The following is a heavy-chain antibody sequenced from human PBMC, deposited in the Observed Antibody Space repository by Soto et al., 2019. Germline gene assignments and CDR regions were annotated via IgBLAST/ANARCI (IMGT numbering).Heavy chain of an antibody. CDR3: ATSSAGYSSSSGQYYFDY. V-gene: IGHV1-69*13. CDR1: GGTFSSYA. Sequence: SVKVSCKASGGTFSSYAISWVRQAPGQGLEWMGGIIPIFGTANYAQKFQGRVTITADESTSTAYMELSSLRSEDTAVYYCATSSAGYSSSSGQYYFDYWGQGTLVTVSS. D-gene: IGHD6-6*01. J-gene: IGHJ4*02. CDR2: IIPIFGTA.